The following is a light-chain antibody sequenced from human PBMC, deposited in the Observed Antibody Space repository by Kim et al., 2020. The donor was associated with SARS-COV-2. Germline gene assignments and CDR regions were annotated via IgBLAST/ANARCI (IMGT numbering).Light chain of an antibody. CDR2: QHA. J-gene: IGLJ2*01. V-gene: IGLV3-1*01. CDR1: KWGDKY. CDR3: QAWNGSTAV. Sequence: SVSPGQTASIPCSGTKWGDKYAYWYQQKPGQPPGLVIYQHARRPSGISQRFSGSSSGNTATLTISPARTLEEADYYCQAWNGSTAVFGGGTHLTV.